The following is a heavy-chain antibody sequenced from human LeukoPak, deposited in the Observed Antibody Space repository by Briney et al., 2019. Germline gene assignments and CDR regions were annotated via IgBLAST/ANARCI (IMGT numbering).Heavy chain of an antibody. Sequence: LGESLKISCKGSGYSFTSYWIGWVRQMPGKGLEWMGIIYPGDSDTTYKPSFQGQVTISADKSISTAYLQWSSLKAPDTAMYYCARSRAETVPVWGSYRHHDAFDIWGQGTMVTVSS. CDR2: IYPGDSDT. CDR1: GYSFTSYW. J-gene: IGHJ3*02. V-gene: IGHV5-51*01. D-gene: IGHD3-16*02. CDR3: ARSRAETVPVWGSYRHHDAFDI.